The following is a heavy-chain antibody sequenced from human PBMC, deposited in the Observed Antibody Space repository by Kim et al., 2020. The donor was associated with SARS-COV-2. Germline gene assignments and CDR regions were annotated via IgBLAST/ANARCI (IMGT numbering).Heavy chain of an antibody. CDR1: GGSFSGYY. D-gene: IGHD2-15*01. V-gene: IGHV4-34*01. CDR3: ARALKDIVVVVAATHPFDY. J-gene: IGHJ4*02. Sequence: SETLSLTCAVYGGSFSGYYWSWIRQPPGKGLEWIGEINHSGSTNYNPSLKGRVTISVDTSKNQFSLKLSSVTAADTAVYYCARALKDIVVVVAATHPFDYWGQGTLVTVSS. CDR2: INHSGST.